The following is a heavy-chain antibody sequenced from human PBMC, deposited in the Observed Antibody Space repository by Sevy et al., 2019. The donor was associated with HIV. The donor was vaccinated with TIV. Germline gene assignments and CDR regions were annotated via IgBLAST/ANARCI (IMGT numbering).Heavy chain of an antibody. CDR3: ARDTVRSSSWYGFDP. CDR2: INPNSGGT. J-gene: IGHJ5*02. CDR1: GYTFTGYY. V-gene: IGHV1-2*02. D-gene: IGHD6-13*01. Sequence: ASVKVSCKASGYTFTGYYMHWVRQAPGQGLEWMGWINPNSGGTNYAQKVQDRVTMTRDTSINTAYMELGRLRADDTAVYYCARDTVRSSSWYGFDPWGQGTLVTVSS.